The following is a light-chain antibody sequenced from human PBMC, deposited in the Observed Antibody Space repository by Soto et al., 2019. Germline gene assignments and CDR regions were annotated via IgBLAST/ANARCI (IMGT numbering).Light chain of an antibody. CDR2: DVS. V-gene: IGLV2-14*01. Sequence: QSALTQPASVSGSPGQSITISCTGTSSDVGGYNYVSRYQQHTGKAPKLMIYDVSNRPSGVSNRCSGSKSGNTASLTISGLQAENEADYYCRSYTSSSTLERVFGTGTKLTVL. CDR1: SSDVGGYNY. CDR3: RSYTSSSTLERV. J-gene: IGLJ1*01.